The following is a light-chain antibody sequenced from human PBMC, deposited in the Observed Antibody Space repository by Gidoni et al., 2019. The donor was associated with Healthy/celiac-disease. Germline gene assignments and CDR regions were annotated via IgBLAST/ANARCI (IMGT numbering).Light chain of an antibody. Sequence: DIQMTQSPSSLSASVGDRVTITCRASQSISSYLNWYQQKPVKAPKLLIYAASSLQSGVPSRFSCSGSVTDFTLPISSLQPEDFATYYCQQSYSTLLTFXGXTKVXIK. CDR1: QSISSY. V-gene: IGKV1-39*01. CDR3: QQSYSTLLT. J-gene: IGKJ4*01. CDR2: AAS.